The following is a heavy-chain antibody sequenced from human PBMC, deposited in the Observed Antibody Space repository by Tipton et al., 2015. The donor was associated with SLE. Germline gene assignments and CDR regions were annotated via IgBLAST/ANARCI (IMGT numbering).Heavy chain of an antibody. Sequence: SLRLSCAASGFTFSSYGMHWVRQAPGKGLEWVSYISSSGSTIYYADSVKGRFTISRDNAKNSLYLQMNSLRAEDTAVYYCARVRGYCGGDCYSGAFDIWGQGTMVTVSS. CDR3: ARVRGYCGGDCYSGAFDI. V-gene: IGHV3-48*03. J-gene: IGHJ3*02. D-gene: IGHD2-21*01. CDR2: ISSSGSTI. CDR1: GFTFSSYG.